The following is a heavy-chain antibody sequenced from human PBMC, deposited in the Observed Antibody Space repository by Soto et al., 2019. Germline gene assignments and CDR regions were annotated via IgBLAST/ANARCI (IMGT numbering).Heavy chain of an antibody. CDR1: GFSFDNYG. Sequence: EVQLLESGGDLVQPGGSLRLSCVASGFSFDNYGMRWVRQAPGEGLEWISAITSDGTSTYYAASVEDWFTMSRGNSKNTMYLQPNSLRAEVKAVDYCAQLVSMTFSRKRNFIHWVRGTLVTVSS. D-gene: IGHD3-22*01. CDR2: ITSDGTST. CDR3: AQLVSMTFSRKRNFIH. V-gene: IGHV3-23*01. J-gene: IGHJ4*02.